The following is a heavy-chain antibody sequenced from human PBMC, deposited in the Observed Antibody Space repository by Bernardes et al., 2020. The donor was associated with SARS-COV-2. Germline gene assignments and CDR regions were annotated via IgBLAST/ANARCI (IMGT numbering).Heavy chain of an antibody. V-gene: IGHV1-24*01. CDR1: GYSRTVLP. J-gene: IGHJ4*01. Sequence: ASVKVSCKVSGYSRTVLPIHWVRQAPGKGREGMGGFDSEDGQTIYAQKFHGRVTMIADTSTDTAYMELNSLRSEDAAVYFCAGRITLFGVIKGFFDRWGHGAQVNVTS. D-gene: IGHD3-3*01. CDR3: AGRITLFGVIKGFFDR. CDR2: FDSEDGQT.